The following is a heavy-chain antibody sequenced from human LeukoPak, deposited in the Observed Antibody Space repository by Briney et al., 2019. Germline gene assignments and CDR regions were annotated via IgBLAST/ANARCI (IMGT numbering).Heavy chain of an antibody. CDR3: ARSANPATAFDY. Sequence: ASVKVSCKASGYTFTGYYMHWVRQAPGQGLEWMGWINPNSGVTNYAQNFQGRVTMTRDTSISTAYMELSRLRSDDTAVYYCARSANPATAFDYWGQGTLVTVSS. V-gene: IGHV1-2*02. CDR2: INPNSGVT. D-gene: IGHD2-21*02. CDR1: GYTFTGYY. J-gene: IGHJ4*02.